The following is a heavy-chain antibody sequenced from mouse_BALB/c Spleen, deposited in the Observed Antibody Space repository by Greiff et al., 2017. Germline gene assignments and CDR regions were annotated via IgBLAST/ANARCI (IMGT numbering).Heavy chain of an antibody. J-gene: IGHJ2*01. D-gene: IGHD1-1*01. CDR3: ARDPYGYYFDY. V-gene: IGHV1-69*02. CDR2: IDPSDSYT. CDR1: GYTFTSYW. Sequence: VQLQQPGAELVKPGASVKLSCKASGYTFTSYWMHWVKQRPGQGLEWIGEIDPSDSYTNYNQKFKGKATLTVDKSSSTAYVDLSSLTSEDSAVYYCARDPYGYYFDYWGQGTTLTVSS.